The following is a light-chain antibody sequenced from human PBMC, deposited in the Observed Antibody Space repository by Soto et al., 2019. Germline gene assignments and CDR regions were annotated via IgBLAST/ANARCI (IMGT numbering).Light chain of an antibody. Sequence: EIVLTQSPATLSVSPGERATLSCRASQSVSSKLAWYQQRPGQSPRLLIYGASTRATDIPARFSGSGSGTEFTLPISSLQSEDFAVYYCPQYKDWFSITFGQGTRLEIK. J-gene: IGKJ5*01. V-gene: IGKV3-15*01. CDR2: GAS. CDR3: PQYKDWFSIT. CDR1: QSVSSK.